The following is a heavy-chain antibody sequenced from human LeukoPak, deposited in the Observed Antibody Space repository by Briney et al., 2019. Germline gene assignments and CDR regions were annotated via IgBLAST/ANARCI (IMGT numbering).Heavy chain of an antibody. CDR2: NNHSGST. Sequence: PSDTLSLTCAVYGGSFSGYYWSWIRQPAGKGLEWIGENNHSGSTNYNPSLKSRVTISVDTSKNQFSLKLSSVTAADTAVYYCADSSGYHGIAFDIWGQGTMVTVSS. D-gene: IGHD3-22*01. V-gene: IGHV4-34*01. CDR1: GGSFSGYY. CDR3: ADSSGYHGIAFDI. J-gene: IGHJ3*02.